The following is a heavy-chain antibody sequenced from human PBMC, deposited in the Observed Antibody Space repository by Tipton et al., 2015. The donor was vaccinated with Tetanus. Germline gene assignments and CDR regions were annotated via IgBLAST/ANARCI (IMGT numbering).Heavy chain of an antibody. CDR2: VYYRGGT. J-gene: IGHJ2*01. CDR1: RGSINKNY. D-gene: IGHD1-1*01. Sequence: TLSLTCTVSRGSINKNYWSWIRQSPGKGLEWIGYVYYRGGTIASPSLKSRVTMSVDTSKKQVSLILGSVTAADTAVYYCVREGNMLERYFDLWDRGTLVTVSS. V-gene: IGHV4-59*01. CDR3: VREGNMLERYFDL.